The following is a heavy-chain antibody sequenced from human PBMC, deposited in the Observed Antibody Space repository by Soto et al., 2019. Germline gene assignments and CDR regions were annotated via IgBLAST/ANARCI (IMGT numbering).Heavy chain of an antibody. D-gene: IGHD3-22*01. CDR2: VYYIGSP. CDR1: GASVSSGSYY. CDR3: AKQHYYHDSSGFYTEYFQH. J-gene: IGHJ1*01. Sequence: SETLSLTCTVSGASVSSGSYYWSWIRQPPGKGLEWIGYVYYIGSPNYNPSLKSRVTMAVDTSKNQFSLKLSSVTAADTAAYYCAKQHYYHDSSGFYTEYFQHWGQGTLVTVSS. V-gene: IGHV4-61*01.